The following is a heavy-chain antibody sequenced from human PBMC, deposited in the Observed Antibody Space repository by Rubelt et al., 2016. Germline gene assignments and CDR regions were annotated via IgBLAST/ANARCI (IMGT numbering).Heavy chain of an antibody. D-gene: IGHD5-18*01. Sequence: EVQLVESGGGLVQPGGSLRLSCGASGFTIGSYWMNWFRQAPGIGLEWVAHIKSDGIAKYYVVSVRGRFTVSRDKPKNTLYLQMNSLRAEDTAVYYCAKVGYPPEYHFDYWGQGTPVTVSS. CDR1: GFTIGSYW. J-gene: IGHJ4*02. V-gene: IGHV3-7*03. CDR2: IKSDGIAK. CDR3: AKVGYPPEYHFDY.